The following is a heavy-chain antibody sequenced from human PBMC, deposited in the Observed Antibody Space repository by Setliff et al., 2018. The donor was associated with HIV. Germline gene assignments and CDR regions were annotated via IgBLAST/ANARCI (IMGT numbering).Heavy chain of an antibody. CDR3: AAFLVSPVTTQDY. V-gene: IGHV4-34*01. Sequence: SETLSLTCTVYGGSFSNYCTNWIRQPPGKGLEWIGELSPSGTTRPNPSLQSRVIISLDTSKNQFSLKLTSVTAADTAMYYCAAFLVSPVTTQDYWGQGTPVTVSS. J-gene: IGHJ4*02. D-gene: IGHD4-17*01. CDR2: LSPSGTT. CDR1: GGSFSNYC.